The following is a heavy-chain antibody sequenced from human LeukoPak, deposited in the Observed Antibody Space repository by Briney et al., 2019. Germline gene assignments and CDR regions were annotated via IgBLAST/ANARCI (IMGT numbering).Heavy chain of an antibody. J-gene: IGHJ4*02. V-gene: IGHV4-59*01. D-gene: IGHD6-13*01. Sequence: SETLSLTCTVSGGSISSYYWSWIRQPPGKGLEWIGYIYYSGSTNYNPSLKSRVTISVDTSKNQFSLKLSSVTAADTAVYYCARERIAAAGTVYYFDYWGQGTLVTVSS. CDR1: GGSISSYY. CDR2: IYYSGST. CDR3: ARERIAAAGTVYYFDY.